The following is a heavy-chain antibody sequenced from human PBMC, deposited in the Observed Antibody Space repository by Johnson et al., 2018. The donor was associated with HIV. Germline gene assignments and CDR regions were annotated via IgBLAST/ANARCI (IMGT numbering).Heavy chain of an antibody. CDR1: GFTFSTYT. CDR2: ISYDGSNR. J-gene: IGHJ3*02. V-gene: IGHV3-30*04. D-gene: IGHD6-13*01. CDR3: ARGRKDIAAVDGLDTDGFDT. Sequence: QVQLVESGGGVVQPGRYLRLSCAASGFTFSTYTMHWVRQAPGRGLEWVAVISYDGSNRYYADSVKGRFTISRDTSKHTLYLQMTSLRPEDTAVYYCARGRKDIAAVDGLDTDGFDTWGQGTMVTVSS.